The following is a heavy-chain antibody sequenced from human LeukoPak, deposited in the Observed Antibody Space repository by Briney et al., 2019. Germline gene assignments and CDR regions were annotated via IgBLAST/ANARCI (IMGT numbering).Heavy chain of an antibody. CDR2: VHLDGSS. D-gene: IGHD3-3*01. CDR1: GGSLTSTNW. V-gene: IGHV4-4*02. J-gene: IGHJ4*02. Sequence: SETLSLTCAVSGGSLTSTNWWTWVRQPPGKGLEWIGGVHLDGSSNYNPSLKKRLILLFDLHENHISLKLHYLTAADAAVYYCAREGGFYRPLDYSGQGTLVTVSS. CDR3: AREGGFYRPLDY.